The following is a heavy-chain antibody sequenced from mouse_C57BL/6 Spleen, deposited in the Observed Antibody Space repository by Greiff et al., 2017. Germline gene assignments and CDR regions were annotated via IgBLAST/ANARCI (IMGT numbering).Heavy chain of an antibody. CDR2: IYPRSGNT. J-gene: IGHJ2*01. CDR3: ARGAGTVFDY. D-gene: IGHD3-3*01. V-gene: IGHV1-81*01. Sequence: QVQLQQSGAELARPGASVKLSCKASGYTFTSYGISWVKQRPGQGLEWIGEIYPRSGNTYYNEKFKGKATLTADKSSSTAYMELRSLTSEASAVYFCARGAGTVFDYWGQGTTLTVSS. CDR1: GYTFTSYG.